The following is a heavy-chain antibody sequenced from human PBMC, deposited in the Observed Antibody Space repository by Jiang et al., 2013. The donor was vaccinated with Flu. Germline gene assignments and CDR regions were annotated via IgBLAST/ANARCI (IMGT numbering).Heavy chain of an antibody. V-gene: IGHV6-1*01. D-gene: IGHD6-13*01. CDR3: ARSIAARLYYFDY. CDR2: TYYRSKWYN. Sequence: SRGLEWLGRTYYRSKWYNDYAVSVKSRITINPDTSKNQFSLQLNSVTPEDTAVYYCARSIAARLYYFDYWGQGTLVTVSS. J-gene: IGHJ4*02.